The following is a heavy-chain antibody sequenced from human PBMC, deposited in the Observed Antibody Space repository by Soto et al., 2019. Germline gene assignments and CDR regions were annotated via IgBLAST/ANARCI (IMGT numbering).Heavy chain of an antibody. D-gene: IGHD3-22*01. V-gene: IGHV1-18*01. CDR1: GYTFTSYG. J-gene: IGHJ4*02. Sequence: ASVKVSCKASGYTFTSYGISWVRQAPGQGLEWMGWISAYNGNTNYAQKLRGRVTMTTDTSTSTAYMELRSLRSDDTAVYYCARDPPYYYDSSGNFDYWGQGTLVTVSS. CDR3: ARDPPYYYDSSGNFDY. CDR2: ISAYNGNT.